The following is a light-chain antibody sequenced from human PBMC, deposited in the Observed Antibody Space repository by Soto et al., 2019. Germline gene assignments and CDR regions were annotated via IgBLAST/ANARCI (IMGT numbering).Light chain of an antibody. Sequence: QLVLTQSPSASASLGASVKLTCTLSSGHSSYAIAWHQQQPEKGPRYLMKLNSDGSHSNGDGIPDRFSGSSSGAERYLTISSLPSEDEADYCCQTWGTGTVVFGGGTQLTVL. CDR2: LNSDGSH. J-gene: IGLJ2*01. CDR3: QTWGTGTVV. V-gene: IGLV4-69*01. CDR1: SGHSSYA.